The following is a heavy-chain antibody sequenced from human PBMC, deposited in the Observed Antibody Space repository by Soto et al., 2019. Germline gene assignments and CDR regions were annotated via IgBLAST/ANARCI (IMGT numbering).Heavy chain of an antibody. V-gene: IGHV3-30-3*01. Sequence: GGSLRLSCAASGFTFSSYAMHWVRQSPGKGLEWVAVISYDGSNKYYADSVKGRFTISRDNSKNTLYLQMNSLRAEDTAVYYCASGPVYLEWLNWFDPWGQGTLVTVSS. CDR2: ISYDGSNK. CDR1: GFTFSSYA. J-gene: IGHJ5*02. CDR3: ASGPVYLEWLNWFDP. D-gene: IGHD3-3*01.